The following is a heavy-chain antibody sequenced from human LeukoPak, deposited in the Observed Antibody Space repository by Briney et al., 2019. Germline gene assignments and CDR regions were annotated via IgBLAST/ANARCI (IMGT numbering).Heavy chain of an antibody. D-gene: IGHD1-26*01. CDR1: GFTFDDYG. CDR3: ARGGVGATVYYYYMDV. V-gene: IGHV3-20*04. Sequence: PEGSLRLSCADSGFTFDDYGMSWVRQAPGKGLEWVSGINWNGGSTGYADSVKGRFTISRDNAKNSLYLQMNSLRAEDTALYYCARGGVGATVYYYYMDVWGKGTTVTVSS. J-gene: IGHJ6*03. CDR2: INWNGGST.